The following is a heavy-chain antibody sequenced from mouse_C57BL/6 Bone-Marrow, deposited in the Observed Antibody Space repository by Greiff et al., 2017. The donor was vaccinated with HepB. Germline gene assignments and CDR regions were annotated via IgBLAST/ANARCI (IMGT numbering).Heavy chain of an antibody. V-gene: IGHV1-74*01. CDR2: IHPSDSDT. Sequence: VQLQQPGAELVKPGASVKVSCKASGYTFTSYWMHWVKQRPGQGLEWIGRIHPSDSDTNYNQKFKGKATLTVDKSSSTAYMQLSSLTSEDSAVYYCARGARQLGDWFAYWGQGTLVTVSA. J-gene: IGHJ3*01. CDR1: GYTFTSYW. D-gene: IGHD3-2*01. CDR3: ARGARQLGDWFAY.